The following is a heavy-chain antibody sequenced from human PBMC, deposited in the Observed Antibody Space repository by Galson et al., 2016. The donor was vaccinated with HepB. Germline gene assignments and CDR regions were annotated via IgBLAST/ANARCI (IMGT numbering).Heavy chain of an antibody. CDR1: GDSVSSNGAT. V-gene: IGHV6-1*01. CDR2: TYYRSKWYN. CDR3: ARGQFGNYYHAMDV. Sequence: CAISGDSVSSNGATWNWIRQSPSRGLEWLGRTYYRSKWYNDYAVSVKSRITINPDTSKKQFSLQLNSVTPEDTAVYYCARGQFGNYYHAMDVWGQGTTVTVSS. J-gene: IGHJ6*02. D-gene: IGHD3-10*01.